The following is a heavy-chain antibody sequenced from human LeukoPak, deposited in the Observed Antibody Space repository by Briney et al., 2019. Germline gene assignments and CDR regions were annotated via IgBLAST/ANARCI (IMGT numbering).Heavy chain of an antibody. CDR1: GFNFSSYG. Sequence: QTGGSLRLSRAVSGFNFSSYGMHWVRQAPGKGLEWVAVISYDGSNKYYADSVKGRFTISRDNSKNTLYLQINSLIAEDMAVYYCAKDGSSSWYLLIWGQGTLVTVFS. CDR3: AKDGSSSWYLLI. D-gene: IGHD6-13*01. V-gene: IGHV3-30*18. CDR2: ISYDGSNK. J-gene: IGHJ4*02.